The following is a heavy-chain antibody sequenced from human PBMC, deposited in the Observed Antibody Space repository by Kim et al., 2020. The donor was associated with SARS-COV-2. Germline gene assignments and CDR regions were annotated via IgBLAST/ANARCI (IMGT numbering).Heavy chain of an antibody. Sequence: ASVKVSCKASGYTFTSYAMHWVRQAPGQRLEWMGWINAGNGNTKYSQKFQGRVTITRDTSASTAYMELSSLRSEYTAVYYCASPVMVRGTGAFDIWGQGTMVTVSS. CDR3: ASPVMVRGTGAFDI. CDR2: INAGNGNT. D-gene: IGHD3-10*01. CDR1: GYTFTSYA. V-gene: IGHV1-3*01. J-gene: IGHJ3*02.